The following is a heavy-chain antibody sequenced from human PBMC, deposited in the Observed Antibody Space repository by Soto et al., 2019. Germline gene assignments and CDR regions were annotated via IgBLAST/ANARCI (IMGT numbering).Heavy chain of an antibody. Sequence: EVQLVESGGGLVQPGRSLRLSCAASGFTFDNCGMHWVRQAPGMGLEGVAGISWDSSTIGYADSVKGRFIISRDDAKNSLYLQMDSLRGEDTALYYCVQGRYPTMATPLDHWGQGTQVIVSS. CDR2: ISWDSSTI. J-gene: IGHJ4*02. V-gene: IGHV3-9*01. CDR3: VQGRYPTMATPLDH. CDR1: GFTFDNCG. D-gene: IGHD2-15*01.